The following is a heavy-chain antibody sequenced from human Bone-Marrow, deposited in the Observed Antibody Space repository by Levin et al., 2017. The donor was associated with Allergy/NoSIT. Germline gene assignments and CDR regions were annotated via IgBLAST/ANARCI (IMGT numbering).Heavy chain of an antibody. CDR3: VHSQTTIITTTLDY. Sequence: QTLSLTCTFSGFSLSTSGVGVGWIRQPPGKALEWLALIYWDDDERYSPSLKSRLTVTKDTSKNQVVLTMANMDPVDTATYYCVHSQTTIITTTLDYWGQGTLVTVSS. D-gene: IGHD3-22*01. CDR2: IYWDDDE. J-gene: IGHJ4*02. V-gene: IGHV2-5*02. CDR1: GFSLSTSGVG.